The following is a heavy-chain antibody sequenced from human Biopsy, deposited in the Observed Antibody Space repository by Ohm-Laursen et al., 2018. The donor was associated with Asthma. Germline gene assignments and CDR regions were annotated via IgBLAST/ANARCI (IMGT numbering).Heavy chain of an antibody. CDR2: ISVYNGNT. J-gene: IGHJ6*02. D-gene: IGHD3-10*01. CDR3: ARAVDYSHYYGIDV. Sequence: ASVKVSCKTSGYTFNSAGITWVRQAPGQGLEWMGWISVYNGNTRVAQKLQDRVTMITDTSTSTAYMELRSPRSDDTAVYFCARAVDYSHYYGIDVWGQGTTVTVS. V-gene: IGHV1-18*01. CDR1: GYTFNSAG.